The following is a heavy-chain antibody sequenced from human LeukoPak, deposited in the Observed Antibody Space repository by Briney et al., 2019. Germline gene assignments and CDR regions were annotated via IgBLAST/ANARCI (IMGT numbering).Heavy chain of an antibody. CDR2: INHSGST. J-gene: IGHJ1*01. CDR1: GGSFSGYY. CDR3: ARGGYYGSSGYYYVGYFQH. Sequence: SETLSLTCAVYGGSFSGYYWSWIRQPPGKGLEWIGEINHSGSTNYNPSLKSRVTISVDTSKNQFSLKLSSVTAADTAVYYCARGGYYGSSGYYYVGYFQHWGQGTLVTVSS. V-gene: IGHV4-34*01. D-gene: IGHD3-22*01.